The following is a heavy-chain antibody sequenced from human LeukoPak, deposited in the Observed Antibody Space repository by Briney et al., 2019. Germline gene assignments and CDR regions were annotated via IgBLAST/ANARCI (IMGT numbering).Heavy chain of an antibody. CDR3: ARVYLERLTAGYFDH. Sequence: GGSLRLSCAASGFTFSSYSMNWVRQAPGKGLEWVSYISSSSSTIYYADSVKGRFTISRDNAKNSLYLQMNSLRDEDSAAYYCARVYLERLTAGYFDHWGQGTWVTVSP. V-gene: IGHV3-48*02. D-gene: IGHD2-8*01. CDR2: ISSSSSTI. CDR1: GFTFSSYS. J-gene: IGHJ4*02.